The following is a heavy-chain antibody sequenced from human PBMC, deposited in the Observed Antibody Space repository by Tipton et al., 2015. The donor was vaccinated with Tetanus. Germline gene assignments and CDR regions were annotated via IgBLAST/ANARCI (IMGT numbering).Heavy chain of an antibody. V-gene: IGHV4-59*12. D-gene: IGHD2-15*01. Sequence: TLSLTCTVSGGSISSYYWSWIRQPPGKGLDWIGYIQYSGSTNYNPSLKSRVTISVDTSKNQFSLKVSSVTAADTAVYYCARASLEYCSGGSCLNWFDPWGQGTLVTVSS. CDR3: ARASLEYCSGGSCLNWFDP. CDR2: IQYSGST. CDR1: GGSISSYY. J-gene: IGHJ5*02.